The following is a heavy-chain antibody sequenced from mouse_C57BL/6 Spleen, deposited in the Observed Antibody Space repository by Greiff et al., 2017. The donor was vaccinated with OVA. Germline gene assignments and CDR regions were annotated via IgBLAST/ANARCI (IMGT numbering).Heavy chain of an antibody. Sequence: QVQLQQPGAELVMPGASVKLSCKASGYTFTSYWMHWVKQRPGQGLEWIGELDPSDSYTNYNQKFKGKSTLTVDKSSSTAYMQLSSLTSEDSAVYYCAQLGRGFAYWGQGTLVTVSA. CDR2: LDPSDSYT. CDR3: AQLGRGFAY. D-gene: IGHD4-1*02. V-gene: IGHV1-69*01. CDR1: GYTFTSYW. J-gene: IGHJ3*01.